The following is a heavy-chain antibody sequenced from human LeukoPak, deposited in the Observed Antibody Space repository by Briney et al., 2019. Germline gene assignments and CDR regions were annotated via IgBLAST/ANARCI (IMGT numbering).Heavy chain of an antibody. CDR2: IVNDGSTT. D-gene: IGHD4-17*01. CDR3: ARESSDYGDYDAFDI. CDR1: GFTFSTYY. V-gene: IGHV3-74*01. Sequence: GGSLRLSCAASGFTFSTYYMHWVRQTPGKGLVWVSRIVNDGSTTTYAGSVKGRFTISRDNAKNTLFLQMNSLRVEDTAVYYCARESSDYGDYDAFDIWGRGTMVTVSS. J-gene: IGHJ3*02.